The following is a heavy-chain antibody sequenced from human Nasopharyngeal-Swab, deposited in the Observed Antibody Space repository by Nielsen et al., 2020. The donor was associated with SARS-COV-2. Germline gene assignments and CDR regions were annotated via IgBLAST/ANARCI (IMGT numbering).Heavy chain of an antibody. D-gene: IGHD6-13*01. CDR1: GFTFSSYS. J-gene: IGHJ6*02. CDR2: ISSSSSYI. Sequence: ETLSLTCAASGFTFSSYSMNWVRQAPGKGLEWVSSISSSSSYIYYADSVKGRFTISRDNAKNSLYLQMNSLRAEDTAVYYCARDPPPYSSSWYSAYYYYGMDVWGQGTTVTVSS. CDR3: ARDPPPYSSSWYSAYYYYGMDV. V-gene: IGHV3-21*01.